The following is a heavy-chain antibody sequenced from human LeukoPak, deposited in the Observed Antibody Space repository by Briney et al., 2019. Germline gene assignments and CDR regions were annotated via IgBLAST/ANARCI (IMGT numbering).Heavy chain of an antibody. CDR3: VRDRTGSGWYYFDS. CDR2: IYSGGST. D-gene: IGHD6-19*01. Sequence: GGSLRLSCAASGFTVSSNYMSWVRQAPGKGLEWVSVIYSGGSTYYADSVKGRFTISRDNSKNTLYLQMNSLRAEDTAVYYCVRDRTGSGWYYFDSWGQGTLVTVPS. CDR1: GFTVSSNY. J-gene: IGHJ4*02. V-gene: IGHV3-66*01.